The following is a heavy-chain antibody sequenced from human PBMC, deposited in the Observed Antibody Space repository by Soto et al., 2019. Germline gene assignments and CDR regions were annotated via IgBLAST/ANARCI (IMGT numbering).Heavy chain of an antibody. CDR1: GFTFSSYG. V-gene: IGHV3-30*03. D-gene: IGHD3-22*01. CDR2: ISYDGSNK. Sequence: GGSLRLSCAASGFTFSSYGMHWVRQAPGKGLEWVAVISYDGSNKYYADSVKGRFTISGDNSKNTLYLQMNSLRAEDTAVYYCAHLGSGYDYWGQGTLVTVSS. CDR3: AHLGSGYDY. J-gene: IGHJ4*02.